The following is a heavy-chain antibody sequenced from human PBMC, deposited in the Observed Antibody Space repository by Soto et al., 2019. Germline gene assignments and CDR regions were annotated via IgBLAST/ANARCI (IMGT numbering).Heavy chain of an antibody. J-gene: IGHJ4*02. V-gene: IGHV5-51*01. CDR2: IFPGDSDT. Sequence: GESLKISCKGSGYSFTSSWIGWVRQMPGKGLEWMGIIFPGDSDTRYSPSFQGKVTISVDKSISTAHLQWSSLKASDTAMYYCARRSGPYYDSSGYLDYWGQGTLVTVSS. CDR1: GYSFTSSW. CDR3: ARRSGPYYDSSGYLDY. D-gene: IGHD3-22*01.